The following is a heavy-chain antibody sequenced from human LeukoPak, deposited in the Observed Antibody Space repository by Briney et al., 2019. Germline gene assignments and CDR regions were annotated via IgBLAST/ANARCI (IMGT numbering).Heavy chain of an antibody. D-gene: IGHD6-19*01. CDR2: IYYSGST. J-gene: IGHJ4*02. V-gene: IGHV4-59*08. Sequence: PSETLSLTCTASGGSISGYYWSWIRQPPGKGPESIGYIYYSGSTNYNPSLKSRVTISVDTSKNQFSLKMNSVTAADTAVYYCARLASSGWSHCDYWGQGTLVTVSS. CDR3: ARLASSGWSHCDY. CDR1: GGSISGYY.